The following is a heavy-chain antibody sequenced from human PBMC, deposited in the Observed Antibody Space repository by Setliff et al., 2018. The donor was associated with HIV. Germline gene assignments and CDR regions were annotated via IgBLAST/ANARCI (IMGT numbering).Heavy chain of an antibody. J-gene: IGHJ1*01. CDR1: GYTFTSYY. V-gene: IGHV1-69*10. Sequence: SVKVSCKASGYTFTSYYMHWVRQAPGQGLEWVGGIVPILNIANYAQEFQGRATITADKSTSTVYMEVRDLKPDGTALYYCARGWSEGTHPFQVEYFQHWGQGTLVTVSS. CDR2: IVPILNIA. CDR3: ARGWSEGTHPFQVEYFQH. D-gene: IGHD2-8*01.